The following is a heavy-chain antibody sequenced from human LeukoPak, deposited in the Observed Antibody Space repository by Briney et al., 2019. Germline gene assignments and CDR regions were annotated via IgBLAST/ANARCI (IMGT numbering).Heavy chain of an antibody. D-gene: IGHD3-3*01. V-gene: IGHV4-39*01. Sequence: PSETLSLTCTVSGGSISSSSYYWGWIRQPPGKGLEWIGGIYYSGSTYYNPSLKSRVTISVDTSKNQFSLKLSSVTAADTAVYYCARQSWVFFDFWSGYQGYFDYWGQGTLVTVSS. CDR3: ARQSWVFFDFWSGYQGYFDY. J-gene: IGHJ4*02. CDR1: GGSISSSSYY. CDR2: IYYSGST.